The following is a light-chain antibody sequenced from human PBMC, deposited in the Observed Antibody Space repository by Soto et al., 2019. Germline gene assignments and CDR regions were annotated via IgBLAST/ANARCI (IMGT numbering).Light chain of an antibody. Sequence: VLTQSPGTLSLSPWERATLSCRASLSVSSSYLAWYQQKPGQAPRLLIYGASSRATGIPDRFSGSGSGTDFTLTISNLEPEDFAVYYCQQYGTSLFTFGGGTKVDIK. CDR1: LSVSSSY. CDR2: GAS. CDR3: QQYGTSLFT. V-gene: IGKV3-20*01. J-gene: IGKJ4*01.